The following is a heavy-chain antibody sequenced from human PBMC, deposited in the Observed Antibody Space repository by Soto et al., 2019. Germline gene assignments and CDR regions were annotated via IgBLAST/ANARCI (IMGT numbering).Heavy chain of an antibody. J-gene: IGHJ5*02. Sequence: GGSMRLSCAASGFIFNNYAMNWVRQAPGRGLEWVSFLSSSSSTMYYAESVKGRFTISRDNAKNSLFLQMNSLRDEDTAVYFCARQYPTSGGYWFDPWGQGTLVTVSS. V-gene: IGHV3-48*02. CDR3: ARQYPTSGGYWFDP. CDR2: LSSSSSTM. CDR1: GFIFNNYA.